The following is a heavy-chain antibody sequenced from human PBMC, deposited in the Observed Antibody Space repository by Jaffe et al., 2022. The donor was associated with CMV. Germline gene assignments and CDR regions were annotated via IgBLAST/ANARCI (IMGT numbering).Heavy chain of an antibody. CDR1: GFTFSSYS. J-gene: IGHJ4*02. V-gene: IGHV3-21*01. CDR3: ARDGLLWFGELVTYFDY. D-gene: IGHD3-10*01. CDR2: ISSSSSYI. Sequence: EVQLVESGGGLVKPGGSLRLSCAASGFTFSSYSMNWVRQAPGKGLEWVSSISSSSSYIYYADSVKGRFTISRDNAKNSLYLQMNSLRAEDTAVYYCARDGLLWFGELVTYFDYWGQGTLVTVSS.